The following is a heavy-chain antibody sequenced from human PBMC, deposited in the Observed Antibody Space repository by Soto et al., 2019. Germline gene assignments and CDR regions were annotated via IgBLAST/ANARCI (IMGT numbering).Heavy chain of an antibody. D-gene: IGHD2-15*01. CDR3: ARDVGFCSGGSCYEFGY. CDR2: IIPIFGTA. Sequence: QVQLVQSGAEVKKPGSSVKVSCKASGGTFSSYAISWVRQAPGQGLEWMGGIIPIFGTANYAQKFQGRVTITADESTSTAYMELSSLRSEDTAVCYCARDVGFCSGGSCYEFGYWGQGTLVTVSS. J-gene: IGHJ4*02. CDR1: GGTFSSYA. V-gene: IGHV1-69*01.